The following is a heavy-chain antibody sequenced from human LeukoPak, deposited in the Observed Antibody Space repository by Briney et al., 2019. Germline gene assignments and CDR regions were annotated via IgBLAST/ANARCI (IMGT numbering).Heavy chain of an antibody. CDR1: GGSFSGYY. J-gene: IGHJ4*02. CDR3: ASMGYDSSGYYYGYFDY. V-gene: IGHV4-34*01. D-gene: IGHD3-22*01. Sequence: SETLSLTCAVYGGSFSGYYWSWIRQPPGKGLEWIGEINHSGSTNYNPSLKSRVTISVDTSKNQFSLKLSSVTAADTAVYYCASMGYDSSGYYYGYFDYWGQGTLVTVPS. CDR2: INHSGST.